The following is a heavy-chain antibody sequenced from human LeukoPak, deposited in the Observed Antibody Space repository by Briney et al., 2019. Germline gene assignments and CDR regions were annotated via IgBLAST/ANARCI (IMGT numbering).Heavy chain of an antibody. J-gene: IGHJ4*02. CDR1: GFTFSSYA. V-gene: IGHV3-64*01. CDR2: ISSNGGST. Sequence: GGSLRLSCAASGFTFSSYAMHWVRQAPGKGLEYVSAISSNGGSTYYANSVKGRFTISRDNSKNTLYLQMGSLRAEDTAVYYCARGWNYAFRFDDWGQGTLVTVSS. CDR3: ARGWNYAFRFDD. D-gene: IGHD3-3*01.